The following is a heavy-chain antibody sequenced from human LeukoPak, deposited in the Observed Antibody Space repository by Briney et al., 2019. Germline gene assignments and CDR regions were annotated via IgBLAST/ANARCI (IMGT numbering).Heavy chain of an antibody. D-gene: IGHD3-22*01. V-gene: IGHV4-34*01. Sequence: SETLSLTCTVSGGSISSYYWSWIRQPPGKGLEWIGEINHSGSTNYNPSLKSRVTISVDTSKNQFSLKLSSVTAADTAVYYCATGPYYYDSSGHDYWGQGTLVTVSS. J-gene: IGHJ4*02. CDR1: GGSISSYY. CDR3: ATGPYYYDSSGHDY. CDR2: INHSGST.